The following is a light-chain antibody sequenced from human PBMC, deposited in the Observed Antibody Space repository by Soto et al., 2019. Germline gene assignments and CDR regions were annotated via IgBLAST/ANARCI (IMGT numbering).Light chain of an antibody. CDR1: QGINNW. V-gene: IGKV1-5*01. Sequence: DIQMTQSPSILSASVGDRVTITCRASQGINNWLAWYQQKPGKAPKFLIYDASNLESGVPSRFSGSASGTEFTLTISSLQPDDFATYYCQQYDNYPLTFGRGTKVDIK. CDR3: QQYDNYPLT. CDR2: DAS. J-gene: IGKJ4*01.